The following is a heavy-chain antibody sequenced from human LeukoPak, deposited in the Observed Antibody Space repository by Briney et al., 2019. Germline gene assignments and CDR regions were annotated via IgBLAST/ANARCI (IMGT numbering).Heavy chain of an antibody. Sequence: GGSLRLSCAASGFTFSSYWMSWVRQAPGKGLEWVANIKQDGSEKYYVDSVKGRFTISRDNAKGTLYLQMSSLRAEDTAVYYCTGHHQAYSRTYWGQGTLVTVSS. CDR1: GFTFSSYW. D-gene: IGHD4-11*01. CDR2: IKQDGSEK. V-gene: IGHV3-7*01. CDR3: TGHHQAYSRTY. J-gene: IGHJ4*02.